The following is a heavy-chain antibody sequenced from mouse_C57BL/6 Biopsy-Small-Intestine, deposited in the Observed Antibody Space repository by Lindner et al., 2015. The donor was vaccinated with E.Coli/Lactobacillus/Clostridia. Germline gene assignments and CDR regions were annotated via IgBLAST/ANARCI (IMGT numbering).Heavy chain of an antibody. CDR3: ASDTVVGGDYAMDY. CDR2: IWGVGST. V-gene: IGHV2-6*01. Sequence: VQLQESGPGLVAPSQSLSITCTVSGFSLTSYGVDWVRQSPGKGLEWLGVIWGVGSTNYNSALKSRLSISKDNSKSQVFLKMNSLQTDDTAMYYCASDTVVGGDYAMDYWGQGTSVTVSS. CDR1: GFSLTSYG. D-gene: IGHD1-1*01. J-gene: IGHJ4*01.